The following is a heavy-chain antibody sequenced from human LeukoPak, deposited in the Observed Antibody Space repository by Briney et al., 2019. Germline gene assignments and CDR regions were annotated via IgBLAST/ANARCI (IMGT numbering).Heavy chain of an antibody. CDR1: GGSISSGGYY. J-gene: IGHJ5*02. V-gene: IGHV4-61*08. Sequence: SETLSLTCTVSGGSISSGGYYWSWIRQHPGKGLEWIGYIYYSGGTNYNPSLKSRVTISVDTSKNQFSLKLSSVTAADTAVYYCARQDWSPNWFDPWGQGTLVTVSS. CDR3: ARQDWSPNWFDP. D-gene: IGHD3-3*01. CDR2: IYYSGGT.